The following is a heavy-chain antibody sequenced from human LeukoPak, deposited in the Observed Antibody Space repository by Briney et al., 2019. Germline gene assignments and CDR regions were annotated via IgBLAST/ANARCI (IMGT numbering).Heavy chain of an antibody. CDR3: ARAAAVAGTRNDAFDI. J-gene: IGHJ3*02. D-gene: IGHD6-19*01. V-gene: IGHV1-2*02. CDR2: INPNSGGT. Sequence: ASVKVSCMASGYTFTGYYMHWVRQAPGQGLEWMGWINPNSGGTNYAQKFQGRVTMTRDTSISTAYMELSRLRSDDTAVYYCARAAAVAGTRNDAFDIWGQGTMVTVSS. CDR1: GYTFTGYY.